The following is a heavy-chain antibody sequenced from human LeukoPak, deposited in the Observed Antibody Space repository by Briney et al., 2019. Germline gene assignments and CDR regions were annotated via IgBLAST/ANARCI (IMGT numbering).Heavy chain of an antibody. CDR1: GGSISSSSYH. CDR3: ARDDSTVTRFDF. V-gene: IGHV3-48*03. J-gene: IGHJ4*02. D-gene: IGHD4-17*01. Sequence: QPSETLSLTCTVSGGSISSSSYHWGWIRQPPGKGLEWLSSISSLGRGIYYADSVKGRFTISRDNARNSLYLQMNRLRVEDTALYYCARDDSTVTRFDFWGQGTLVTVSS. CDR2: ISSLGRGI.